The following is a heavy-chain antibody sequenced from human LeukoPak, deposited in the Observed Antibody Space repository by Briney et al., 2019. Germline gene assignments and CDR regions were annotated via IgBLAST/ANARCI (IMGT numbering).Heavy chain of an antibody. Sequence: ASVKVSCKASGYTFTSYGISWVRQAPGQGLEWMGWISAYNGNTNYAQKLQGRVTMTTDTSTSTAYMERRSLRSEETAVYYCAKVISMVRGYYYYGMDVWGKGTTVTVSS. CDR3: AKVISMVRGYYYYGMDV. J-gene: IGHJ6*04. CDR2: ISAYNGNT. CDR1: GYTFTSYG. D-gene: IGHD3-10*01. V-gene: IGHV1-18*04.